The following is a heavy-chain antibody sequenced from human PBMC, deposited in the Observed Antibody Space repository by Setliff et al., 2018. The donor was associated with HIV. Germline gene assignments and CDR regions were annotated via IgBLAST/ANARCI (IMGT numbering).Heavy chain of an antibody. J-gene: IGHJ4*02. CDR3: HSGYDTEEQSYFDY. CDR1: GYTFTAYG. Sequence: ASVKVSCKSSGYTFTAYGLSWVRQAPGQGLEWMGWISTYSDETSYAQKLQGRVTMTTDTSTSTAYMELRRLRSDDTGVYYCHSGYDTEEQSYFDYWGQGTLVTVSS. CDR2: ISTYSDET. D-gene: IGHD5-12*01. V-gene: IGHV1-18*01.